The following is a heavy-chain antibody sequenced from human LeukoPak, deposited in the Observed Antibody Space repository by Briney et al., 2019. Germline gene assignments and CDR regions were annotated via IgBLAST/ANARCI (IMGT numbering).Heavy chain of an antibody. Sequence: GGSLRLSCAASGFTFSSNWMHWVRQAPGKGLVWVSRINSDGRSTSYADSVKGRFTISRDNAKNTLYLQMSSLRAEDTAVYYCARLRYDSSGRFFDNWGQGTLVTVSS. CDR1: GFTFSSNW. V-gene: IGHV3-74*01. D-gene: IGHD3-22*01. CDR3: ARLRYDSSGRFFDN. J-gene: IGHJ4*02. CDR2: INSDGRST.